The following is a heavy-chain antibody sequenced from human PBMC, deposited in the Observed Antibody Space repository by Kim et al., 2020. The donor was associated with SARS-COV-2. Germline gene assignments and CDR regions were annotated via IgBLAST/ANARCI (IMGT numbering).Heavy chain of an antibody. CDR1: GGSISGYY. Sequence: SETLSLTCTVSGGSISGYYWSWIRQPPGKGLEWIGYIYYSGSTNYNPSLKSRVTISVDTSKNQFSLKLSSVTAADTAVYYCARHCGDYYDSSGYYYYWG. J-gene: IGHJ4*01. V-gene: IGHV4-59*08. D-gene: IGHD3-22*01. CDR3: ARHCGDYYDSSGYYYY. CDR2: IYYSGST.